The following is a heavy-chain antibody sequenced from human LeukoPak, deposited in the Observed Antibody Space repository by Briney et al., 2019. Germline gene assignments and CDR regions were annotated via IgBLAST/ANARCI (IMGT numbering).Heavy chain of an antibody. CDR2: IYYSGST. CDR3: ARVEEQLVR. J-gene: IGHJ4*02. CDR1: GGSISSYY. Sequence: SETLSLTCTVSGGSISSYYWSWIRQPPGKGLEWIGYIYYSGSTNYNPSLKSRVTISVDTSKNQFSLKLSSLTAADTAVYYCARVEEQLVRWGQGTLVTVSS. D-gene: IGHD6-6*01. V-gene: IGHV4-59*01.